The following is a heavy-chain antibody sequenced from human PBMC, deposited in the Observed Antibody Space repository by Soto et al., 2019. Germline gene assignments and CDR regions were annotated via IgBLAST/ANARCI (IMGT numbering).Heavy chain of an antibody. V-gene: IGHV3-48*02. CDR3: ARDSVGGYDRSFDY. J-gene: IGHJ4*02. D-gene: IGHD5-12*01. CDR1: GFTFSSYS. CDR2: ISSSSSTI. Sequence: GGSLRLSCAASGFTFSSYSMNWVRQAPGKGLEWVSYISSSSSTIYYADSVKGRFTISRDNAKNSLYLQMNSLRDEDTAVYYCARDSVGGYDRSFDYWGQGTLVTVSS.